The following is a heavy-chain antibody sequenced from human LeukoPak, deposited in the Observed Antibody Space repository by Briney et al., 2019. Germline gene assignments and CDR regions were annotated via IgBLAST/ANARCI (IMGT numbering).Heavy chain of an antibody. J-gene: IGHJ6*03. Sequence: GGSLRLSCAASGFTFSDYYVSWIRQAPGKGLEWVSYISSSGSTIYYADSVKGRFTISRDNAKNSLYLQMNSLRAEDTAVYYCARGQEGITMVRGGPQYYYYMDVWGKGTTVTISS. D-gene: IGHD3-10*01. CDR3: ARGQEGITMVRGGPQYYYYMDV. CDR1: GFTFSDYY. CDR2: ISSSGSTI. V-gene: IGHV3-11*01.